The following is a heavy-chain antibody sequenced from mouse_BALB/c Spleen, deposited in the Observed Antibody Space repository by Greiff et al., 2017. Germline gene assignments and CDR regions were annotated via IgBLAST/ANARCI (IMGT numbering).Heavy chain of an antibody. J-gene: IGHJ2*01. CDR2: IDPSDSYT. Sequence: QVQLQQPGAELVKPGASVKLSCKASGYTFTSYWMHWVKQRPGQGLEWIGEIDPSDSYTNYNQKFKGKATLTVDKSSSTAYMQLSSLTSEDSAVYYCARSLLRPYFDYWGQGTTLTVSS. V-gene: IGHV1-69*02. D-gene: IGHD1-2*01. CDR1: GYTFTSYW. CDR3: ARSLLRPYFDY.